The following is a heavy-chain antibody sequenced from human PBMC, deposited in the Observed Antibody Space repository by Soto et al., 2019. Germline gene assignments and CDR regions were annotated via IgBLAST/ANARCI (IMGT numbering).Heavy chain of an antibody. CDR1: GDSISSFY. Sequence: SETLSLTCSVSGDSISSFYCSWIRQPPGKGLEWIGYISYSGTTNYNPSLKSRVTMSVDASKNQFSLNVSSVTAADTAVYYCARGDMATMPFDYCGQGTMVTVYS. D-gene: IGHD5-12*01. CDR3: ARGDMATMPFDY. CDR2: ISYSGTT. J-gene: IGHJ4*02. V-gene: IGHV4-59*01.